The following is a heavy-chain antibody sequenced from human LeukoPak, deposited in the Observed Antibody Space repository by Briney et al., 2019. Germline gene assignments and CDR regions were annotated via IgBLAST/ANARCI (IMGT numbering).Heavy chain of an antibody. CDR3: ARSSHEVNWFDP. Sequence: GGSLRLSCAASGFTFSDYYMSWIRQAPGKRLEWVSYISSSGSTIYYADSVKGRFAISRDNAKNSLYLQMNSLRAEDTAVYYCARSSHEVNWFDPWGQGTLVTVSS. CDR1: GFTFSDYY. V-gene: IGHV3-11*01. J-gene: IGHJ5*02. CDR2: ISSSGSTI.